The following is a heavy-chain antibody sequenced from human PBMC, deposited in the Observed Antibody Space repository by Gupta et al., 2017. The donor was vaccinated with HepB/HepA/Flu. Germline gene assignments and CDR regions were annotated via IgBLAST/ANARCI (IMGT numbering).Heavy chain of an antibody. CDR1: GFTFSNYA. J-gene: IGHJ4*02. Sequence: EVQLLESGGGLVQPGGSLTLSCAASGFTFSNYAMRWVRQAPGKGLEWVSAISGSGGVTYYANSVKGRFTVSRDNSRNTLFLHMNSLRAEDTAFYYCAKAPGLLDFDYWGQGSLVTVFS. D-gene: IGHD3-10*01. V-gene: IGHV3-23*01. CDR3: AKAPGLLDFDY. CDR2: ISGSGGVT.